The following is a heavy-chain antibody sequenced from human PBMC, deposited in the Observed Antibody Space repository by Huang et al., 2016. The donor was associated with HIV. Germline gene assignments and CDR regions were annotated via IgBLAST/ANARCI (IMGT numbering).Heavy chain of an antibody. J-gene: IGHJ2*01. CDR2: IYYSGST. CDR1: GGSISSHH. Sequence: QVQLQESGPGLVKPSETLSLTCTVSGGSISSHHYSWIRQPPGKGLEWIGIIYYSGSTHYLPSLKSRATISLDTSKNHFSLRLRSVTAADTAVYYCARVARGPNWYFDLWGRGTLVTVSS. V-gene: IGHV4-59*11. CDR3: ARVARGPNWYFDL. D-gene: IGHD2-15*01.